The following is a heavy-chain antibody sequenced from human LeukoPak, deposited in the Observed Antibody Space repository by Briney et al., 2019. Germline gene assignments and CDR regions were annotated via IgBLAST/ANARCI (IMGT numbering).Heavy chain of an antibody. CDR1: GFTFSSYS. CDR2: ISPRGGGT. CDR3: ARDLAWGAFDY. J-gene: IGHJ4*02. V-gene: IGHV3-23*01. Sequence: GGSLRLSCAASGFTFSSYSMNWVRQAPGKGLEWVSGISPRGGGTYYADSVKGRFTISRDDSKSTLSLQMDSLRVEDTAVYYCARDLAWGAFDYWGRGTLVSVSS. D-gene: IGHD7-27*01.